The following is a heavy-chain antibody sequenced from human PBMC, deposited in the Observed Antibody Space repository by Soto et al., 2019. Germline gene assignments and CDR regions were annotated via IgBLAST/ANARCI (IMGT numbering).Heavy chain of an antibody. CDR3: ASLDEQQLALDY. Sequence: SVKVSCKASGGTFSSYAISWVRQAPGQGLEWMGGIIPIFGTANYAQKFQGRVTITADESTSTAYMELSSLRSEDTAVYYCASLDEQQLALDYWGQGTLVTVSS. CDR2: IIPIFGTA. V-gene: IGHV1-69*13. J-gene: IGHJ4*02. D-gene: IGHD6-13*01. CDR1: GGTFSSYA.